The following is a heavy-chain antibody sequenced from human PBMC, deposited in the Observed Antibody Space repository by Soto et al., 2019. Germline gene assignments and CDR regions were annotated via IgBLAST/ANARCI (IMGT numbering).Heavy chain of an antibody. Sequence: SETLSLTCAVYGGSFSGYYWSWIRQPPGKGLEWIGEINHSGSTNYNPSLKSRVTISVDTSKNQFSLKLSSVTAADTAVYYCANGFLCSSTSSHCGYDYWGQGTLVTVSS. CDR3: ANGFLCSSTSSHCGYDY. CDR1: GGSFSGYY. D-gene: IGHD2-2*01. V-gene: IGHV4-34*01. CDR2: INHSGST. J-gene: IGHJ4*02.